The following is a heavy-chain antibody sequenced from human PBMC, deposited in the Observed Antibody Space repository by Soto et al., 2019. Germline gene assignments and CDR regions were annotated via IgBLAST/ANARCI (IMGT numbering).Heavy chain of an antibody. V-gene: IGHV1-18*01. J-gene: IGHJ4*02. Sequence: QVQLVQSGAEVKKPGASVKVSCKASGYTFSSYAITWVRQAPGQGLEWMAWISAYSGNTNYAQKFQGRATMTTDTSTNTAYMELRSLSSDDTAVYYCARDSPPSDYWGQGTLVTVSS. CDR1: GYTFSSYA. CDR2: ISAYSGNT. CDR3: ARDSPPSDY.